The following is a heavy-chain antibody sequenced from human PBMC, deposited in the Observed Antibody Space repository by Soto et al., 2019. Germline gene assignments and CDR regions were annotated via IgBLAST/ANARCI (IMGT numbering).Heavy chain of an antibody. CDR3: ARDVDSGSYTYFDY. Sequence: GGSLRLSCAASGFTFSSYGMHWVRQAPGKGLEWVAVIWYDGSNKYYADSVKGRFTISRDNSKNTLYLQMNSLRAEDTAVYYCARDVDSGSYTYFDYWGQGTLVTVSS. V-gene: IGHV3-33*01. CDR2: IWYDGSNK. J-gene: IGHJ4*02. D-gene: IGHD1-26*01. CDR1: GFTFSSYG.